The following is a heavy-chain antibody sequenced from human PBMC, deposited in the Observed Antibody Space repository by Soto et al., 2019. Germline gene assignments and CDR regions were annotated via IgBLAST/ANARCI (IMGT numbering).Heavy chain of an antibody. CDR1: GFTFSSYP. D-gene: IGHD1-20*01. V-gene: IGHV3-30-3*01. J-gene: IGHJ4*02. CDR2: ISYDGGNQ. Sequence: VGSLRLSCEASGFTFSSYPMHWVRQAPGKGLEWVTVISYDGGNQYYADSVKGRFTISRDNSKDTLYLQMHSLRSDDTAVYFCARGPITQTSFIDHWGQGTLVTSPQ. CDR3: ARGPITQTSFIDH.